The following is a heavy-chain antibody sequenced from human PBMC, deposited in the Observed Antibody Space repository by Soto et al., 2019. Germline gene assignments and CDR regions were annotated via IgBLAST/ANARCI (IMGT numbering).Heavy chain of an antibody. CDR1: GFTFSSYW. V-gene: IGHV3-74*01. J-gene: IGHJ6*03. Sequence: PGGSLRLSCAASGFTFSSYWMHWVRQAPGKGLVWVSRINSDGSSTSYADSVKGRFTISRDNAKNTLYLQMNSLRAEDTAVYYCARDRKYYDFWSGPPYMDVWGKGTTVTVSS. CDR2: INSDGSST. D-gene: IGHD3-3*01. CDR3: ARDRKYYDFWSGPPYMDV.